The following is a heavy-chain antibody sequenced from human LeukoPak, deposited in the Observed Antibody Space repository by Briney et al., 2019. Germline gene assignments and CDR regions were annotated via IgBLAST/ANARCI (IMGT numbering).Heavy chain of an antibody. CDR1: GYTFTSYD. D-gene: IGHD3-3*01. V-gene: IGHV1-8*01. CDR3: ARDRGELSDFWSGYYLGYYYYYMDV. CDR2: MNPNSGNT. J-gene: IGHJ6*03. Sequence: ASVKVSCKASGYTFTSYDINWVRQATGQGLEWMGWMNPNSGNTGYAQKFQGRVTTTRNTSISTAYMELSSLGSEDTAVYYCARDRGELSDFWSGYYLGYYYYYMDVWGKGTTVTVSS.